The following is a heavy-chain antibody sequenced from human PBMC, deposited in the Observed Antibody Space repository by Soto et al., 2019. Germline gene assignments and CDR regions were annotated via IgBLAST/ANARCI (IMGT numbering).Heavy chain of an antibody. Sequence: LRLSCAASGFTFSHYYMNWIRQAPGKGLEWVSYISSSGSTIYYADSVKGRFTISRDNAKNSLYLQMNSLRAEDTAVYYCASDIVVVPDRAPYGMDVWGQGTTVTVS. J-gene: IGHJ6*02. CDR1: GFTFSHYY. CDR2: ISSSGSTI. D-gene: IGHD2-2*01. CDR3: ASDIVVVPDRAPYGMDV. V-gene: IGHV3-11*04.